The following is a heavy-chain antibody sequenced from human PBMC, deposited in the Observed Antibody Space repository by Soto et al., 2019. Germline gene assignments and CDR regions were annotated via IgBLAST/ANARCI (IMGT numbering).Heavy chain of an antibody. CDR2: IYYSGST. J-gene: IGHJ4*02. D-gene: IGHD3-9*01. CDR1: GGSISSSSYY. CDR3: ASPDHDILPGRYYFDY. V-gene: IGHV4-39*01. Sequence: SETLSLTCTVSGGSISSSSYYWGWIRQPPGKGLEWIGSIYYSGSTYYNPSLKSRVTISVDTSKNQFSLKLSSVTAADTAVYYCASPDHDILPGRYYFDYWGQGTLVTVSS.